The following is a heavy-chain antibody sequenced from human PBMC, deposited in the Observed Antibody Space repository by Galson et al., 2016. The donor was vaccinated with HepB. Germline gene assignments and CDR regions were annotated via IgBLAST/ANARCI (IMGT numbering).Heavy chain of an antibody. D-gene: IGHD7-27*01. J-gene: IGHJ4*02. CDR3: ARTTNWGGGYFDY. Sequence: CAISGDSVSSKSVAWNWIRQTPSRGLEWLGRTYYRSKWYDDYAVSVKGRISVNPDTSKNQFSLQLNSVTPEDTAVYFCARTTNWGGGYFDYWGQGILVTVSS. CDR1: GDSVSSKSVA. CDR2: TYYRSKWYD. V-gene: IGHV6-1*01.